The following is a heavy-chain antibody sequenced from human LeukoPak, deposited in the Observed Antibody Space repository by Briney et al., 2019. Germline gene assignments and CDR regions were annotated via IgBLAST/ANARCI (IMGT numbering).Heavy chain of an antibody. J-gene: IGHJ6*02. CDR1: GFTFSSHG. V-gene: IGHV3-33*01. CDR3: ARDLVWGETGYGMEV. D-gene: IGHD1-1*01. CDR2: EWYDGSRH. Sequence: PGGSLRLSCAASGFTFSSHGMHWVRQAPGKGLEWVALEWYDGSRHYYADSVKGRFTGSRDNRDNTVSLQMNSLRAEDTAVYYRARDLVWGETGYGMEVWGHGTTVTVSS.